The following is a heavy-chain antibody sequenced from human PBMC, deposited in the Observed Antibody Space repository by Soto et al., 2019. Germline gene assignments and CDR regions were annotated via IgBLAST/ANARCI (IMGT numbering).Heavy chain of an antibody. V-gene: IGHV3-21*01. D-gene: IGHD2-2*02. CDR1: GFTFSTYS. CDR3: AREYTAWPLAYGLDV. J-gene: IGHJ6*02. CDR2: ISSRSDI. Sequence: PXESLRLSCVGSGFTFSTYSINGVRQAPGKGLEWVSSISSRSDIYYADSVKGRFTISRDNAKNSVSLQMNSLRAEDTAVYYCAREYTAWPLAYGLDVWGQGTTVTVSS.